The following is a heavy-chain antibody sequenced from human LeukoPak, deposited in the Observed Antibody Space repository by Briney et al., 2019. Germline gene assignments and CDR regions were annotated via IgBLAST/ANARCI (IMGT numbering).Heavy chain of an antibody. CDR1: GGSISSYY. CDR2: IYTSGST. Sequence: PSETLSLTRTVSGGSISSYYWSWIRQPAGKGLEWIGRIYTSGSTNYNPSLKSRVTMSVDTSKNQFSLKLSSVTAADTAVYYCAGTQYYYDSSGYWVYWGQGTLVTVSS. J-gene: IGHJ4*02. CDR3: AGTQYYYDSSGYWVY. V-gene: IGHV4-4*07. D-gene: IGHD3-22*01.